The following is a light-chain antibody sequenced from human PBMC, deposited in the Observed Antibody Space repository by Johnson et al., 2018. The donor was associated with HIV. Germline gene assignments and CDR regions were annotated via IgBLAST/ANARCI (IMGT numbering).Light chain of an antibody. CDR3: GTWDSRLSAYL. CDR2: ENN. CDR1: YSNIGNNY. J-gene: IGLJ1*01. Sequence: QSVLTQPPSVSAAPGQKVTISCSGSYSNIGNNYVSWYQQLPGTAPKLLIYENNKRPSGIPDRFSGSKSGTSATLGITGLQTGDEAEYYCGTWDSRLSAYLFAPGIKVTVL. V-gene: IGLV1-51*02.